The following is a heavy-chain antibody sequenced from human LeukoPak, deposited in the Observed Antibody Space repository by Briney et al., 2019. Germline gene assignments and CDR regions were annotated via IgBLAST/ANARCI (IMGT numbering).Heavy chain of an antibody. Sequence: GGSLRLSCTVSGFTVSSNSMSWVRQAPGKGLEWVSVIYSGGSTYYADSVKGRFTISRDNSKNTLYLQMNSLRAEDTAVYYCASLCGGDCYPEAFDIWGQGTMVTVSS. J-gene: IGHJ3*02. CDR3: ASLCGGDCYPEAFDI. CDR1: GFTVSSNS. D-gene: IGHD2-21*02. V-gene: IGHV3-53*01. CDR2: IYSGGST.